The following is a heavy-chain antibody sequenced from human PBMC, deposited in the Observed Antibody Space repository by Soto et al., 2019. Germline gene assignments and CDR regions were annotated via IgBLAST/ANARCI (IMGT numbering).Heavy chain of an antibody. CDR1: GGSISSSSYY. CDR2: IYYSGST. D-gene: IGHD2-15*01. CDR3: ARLVVAASDAFDI. J-gene: IGHJ3*02. V-gene: IGHV4-39*01. Sequence: SETLSLTCTVSGGSISSSSYYWGWIRQPPGKGLEWIGSIYYSGSTYYNPSLKSRVTISVDTSKNQFSLKLSSVTAADTAVYYCARLVVAASDAFDIWGQGTMVTVSS.